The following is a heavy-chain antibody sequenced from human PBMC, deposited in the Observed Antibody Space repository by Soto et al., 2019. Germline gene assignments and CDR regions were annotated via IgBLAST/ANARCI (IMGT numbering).Heavy chain of an antibody. D-gene: IGHD3-22*01. J-gene: IGHJ5*02. Sequence: SVKVSCKASGGTFGSDAITWVRQAPGQGLEWVGRIIPIFGTTNYAQNLQGRVTISADKSTLTSYMELHSLTSDDTALYYCARDRTDSGYYTNWLDPWGQGTQVT. CDR1: GGTFGSDA. CDR2: IIPIFGTT. V-gene: IGHV1-69*06. CDR3: ARDRTDSGYYTNWLDP.